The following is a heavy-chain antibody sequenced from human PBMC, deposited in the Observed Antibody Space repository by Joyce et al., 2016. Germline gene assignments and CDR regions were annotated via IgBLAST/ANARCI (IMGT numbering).Heavy chain of an antibody. CDR2: GSYDGSDK. Sequence: QVQLVASGGGVVQPGGSLRLSCVGCGFTFGNFGLHWVRQAPGKGLEWVAVGSYDGSDKLYEDSVKGRFTISRDNHKNTLYLQMNSLRAEDTAVYYCAKRPIIGGYGSGGMDVWGQGTKVTVSS. CDR1: GFTFGNFG. D-gene: IGHD3-10*01. V-gene: IGHV3-30*18. CDR3: AKRPIIGGYGSGGMDV. J-gene: IGHJ6*02.